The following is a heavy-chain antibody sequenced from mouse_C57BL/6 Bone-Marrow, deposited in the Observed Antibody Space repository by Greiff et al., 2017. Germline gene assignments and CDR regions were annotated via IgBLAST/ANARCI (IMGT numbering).Heavy chain of an antibody. V-gene: IGHV1-4*01. Sequence: VQLKQSGAELARPGASVKMSCKASGYTFTSYTMHWVKQRPGQGLEWIGYINPSSGYTKYNQKFKDKATLTADKSSSTAYMQLSSLTSEDSAVYYCARWGVAYWYFDVWGTGTTVTVSS. CDR1: GYTFTSYT. CDR3: ARWGVAYWYFDV. J-gene: IGHJ1*03. CDR2: INPSSGYT.